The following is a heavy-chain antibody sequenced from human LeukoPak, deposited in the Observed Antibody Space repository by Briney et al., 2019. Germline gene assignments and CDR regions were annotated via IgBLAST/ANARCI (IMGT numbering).Heavy chain of an antibody. V-gene: IGHV4-30-2*01. CDR1: GGSISSGGYY. Sequence: SQTLSLTCTVSGGSISSGGYYWSWIRQPPGKGLEWIGYIYHSGSTYYNPSLKSRVTISVDRSKNQFSLKLSSVTAADTAVYYCARTITDCSSTSCYSFDYWGQGTLVTVSS. CDR3: ARTITDCSSTSCYSFDY. CDR2: IYHSGST. D-gene: IGHD2-2*02. J-gene: IGHJ4*02.